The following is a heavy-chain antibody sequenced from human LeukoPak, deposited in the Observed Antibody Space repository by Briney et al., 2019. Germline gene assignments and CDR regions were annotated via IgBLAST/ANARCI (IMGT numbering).Heavy chain of an antibody. CDR1: GFIFSDFT. CDR2: IGGRGGST. D-gene: IGHD3-16*01. CDR3: GIEGGA. J-gene: IGHJ5*02. Sequence: GGSLRLSCAASGFIFSDFTMTWVRQAPGKGPEWVSAIGGRGGSTYYADSLGGRFTISRDNSKDMVYLQMNSLKVEDTATYYCGIEGGAWGQGTKVTVSS. V-gene: IGHV3-23*01.